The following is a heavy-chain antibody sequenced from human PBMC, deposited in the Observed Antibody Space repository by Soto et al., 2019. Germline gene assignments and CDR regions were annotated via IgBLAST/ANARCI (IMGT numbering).Heavy chain of an antibody. CDR2: XXGSGGXT. CDR3: ANEEVVAAAGYYYYGMDV. J-gene: IGHJ6*02. V-gene: IGHV3-23*01. CDR1: GFTFSSYA. D-gene: IGHD2-15*01. Sequence: EVQLLESGGGLVQPGGSLRLSCAASGFTFSSYAMSWVRQAPGKGLXXXXXXXGSGGXTYYADSVKGRFTISRDNSKNTLYLQMNSLRAEDTAVYYCANEEVVAAAGYYYYGMDVWGQGTTVTVSS.